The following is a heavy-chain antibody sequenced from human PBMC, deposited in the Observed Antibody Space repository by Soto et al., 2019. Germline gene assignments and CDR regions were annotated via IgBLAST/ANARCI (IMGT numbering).Heavy chain of an antibody. V-gene: IGHV3-49*04. CDR3: SRDMKYSYYYEAGH. Sequence: GGSLRLSCHASGFTFGDSAMSWVRQAPGKGLKWLGFIRTKTFGGTTEYAASVKGRFIISRDDSQSVAYLQMNNLTFEDTAVYYCSRDMKYSYYYEAGHWGQGTLVTVSS. CDR2: IRTKTFGGTT. D-gene: IGHD4-4*01. CDR1: GFTFGDSA. J-gene: IGHJ4*02.